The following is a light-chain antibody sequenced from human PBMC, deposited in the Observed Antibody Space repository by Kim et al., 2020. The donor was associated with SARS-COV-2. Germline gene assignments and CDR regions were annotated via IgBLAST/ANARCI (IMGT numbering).Light chain of an antibody. CDR2: GAS. V-gene: IGKV3-11*01. CDR3: QQRNNWPPT. Sequence: ETVLTQSPATLSLSSGERATLSCRASQSVGDDVAWFQQKPGQAPRLLIYGASNRATGVPARFSGSGAGTDFTLTISSLEPEDFAVYYCQQRNNWPPTFGPGTKLEI. CDR1: QSVGDD. J-gene: IGKJ2*01.